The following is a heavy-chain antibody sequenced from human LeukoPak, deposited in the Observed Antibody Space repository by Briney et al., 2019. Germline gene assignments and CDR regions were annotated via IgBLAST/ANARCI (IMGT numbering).Heavy chain of an antibody. Sequence: PGGSLRLSCAASGFTFSSYSMNWVRQAPGKGLEWVSSISSSSSYIYYADSVKGRFAISRDNAKGSLYLQMNSLRDEDTAVYYCARVWQDYSGVDYWGQGTLVTVSS. CDR1: GFTFSSYS. CDR3: ARVWQDYSGVDY. V-gene: IGHV3-21*01. CDR2: ISSSSSYI. D-gene: IGHD2-21*01. J-gene: IGHJ4*02.